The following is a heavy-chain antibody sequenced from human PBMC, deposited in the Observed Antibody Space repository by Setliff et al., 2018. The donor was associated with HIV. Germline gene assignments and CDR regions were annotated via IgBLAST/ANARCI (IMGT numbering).Heavy chain of an antibody. Sequence: SETLSLTCAVYGGSFSGYYWSWIRQPPGKGLEWIGEINHSGTTYYNPSLRGRVTISVDRSRNQFSLTLNSVTAADTATYYCASRGIVVVTMSMPDEFFVHWGHGTLVTVSS. CDR1: GGSFSGYY. CDR3: ASRGIVVVTMSMPDEFFVH. V-gene: IGHV4-34*01. CDR2: INHSGTT. D-gene: IGHD2-21*02. J-gene: IGHJ1*01.